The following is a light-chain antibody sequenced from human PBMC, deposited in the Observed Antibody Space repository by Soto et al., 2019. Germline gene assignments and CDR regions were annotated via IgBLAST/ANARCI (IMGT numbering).Light chain of an antibody. J-gene: IGKJ2*01. Sequence: EIVLTQSPDTLSLSPGERATLSCRASQSVSSYLAWYQQKPGQAPRLLIYAASNRATGIPARFSGSGSGTDFTLTISSLEPEDFGTYYCQQSYKTPHTFGQGTKLETK. CDR1: QSVSSY. CDR3: QQSYKTPHT. CDR2: AAS. V-gene: IGKV3-11*01.